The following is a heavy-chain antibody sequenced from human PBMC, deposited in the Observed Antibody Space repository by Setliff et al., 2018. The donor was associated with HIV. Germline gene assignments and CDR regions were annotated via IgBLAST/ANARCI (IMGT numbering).Heavy chain of an antibody. J-gene: IGHJ6*03. CDR2: VGTAGDT. D-gene: IGHD6-13*01. CDR1: GLTFSSYA. V-gene: IGHV3-13*01. CDR3: ARRAGYTSSWYREDYFYMDV. Sequence: GGSLRLSCAASGLTFSSYAMSWVRQAPGKGLEWVSTVGTAGDTYYPGSVKGRFTISRENARDSLYLQMNSLRAGDTAVYYCARRAGYTSSWYREDYFYMDVWGKGTTVTVSS.